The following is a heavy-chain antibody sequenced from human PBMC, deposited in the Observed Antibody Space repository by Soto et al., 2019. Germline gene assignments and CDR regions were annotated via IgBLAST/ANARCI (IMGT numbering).Heavy chain of an antibody. CDR2: IIPILGIA. CDR3: ARPRSYCGGDCYDAFDI. Sequence: QVQLVQSGAEVQKPGSSVKVSCKASGGTFSSYTISWVRQAPGQGLEWMGRIIPILGIANYAQKFQGRVTITADKSTSTAYMELSSLRSEDTAVYYCARPRSYCGGDCYDAFDIWGQGTMVTVSS. D-gene: IGHD2-21*01. V-gene: IGHV1-69*02. J-gene: IGHJ3*02. CDR1: GGTFSSYT.